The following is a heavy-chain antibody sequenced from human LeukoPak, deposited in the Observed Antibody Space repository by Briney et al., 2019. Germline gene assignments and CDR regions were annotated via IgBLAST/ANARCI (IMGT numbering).Heavy chain of an antibody. V-gene: IGHV3-21*01. D-gene: IGHD4/OR15-4a*01. Sequence: GGSLRLSCAASGFTFSSYSMNWGRQAPGKGLEWVSSIRSSSIYIYYADSGKGRFTISRDNAKNSLYLQMKSLRAEDTAVYYCARDRGTMVVAMDYWGQGTLVTVSS. J-gene: IGHJ4*02. CDR3: ARDRGTMVVAMDY. CDR2: IRSSSIYI. CDR1: GFTFSSYS.